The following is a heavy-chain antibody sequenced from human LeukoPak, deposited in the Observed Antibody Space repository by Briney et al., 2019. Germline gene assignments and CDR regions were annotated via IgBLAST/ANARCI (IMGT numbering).Heavy chain of an antibody. D-gene: IGHD3-10*01. V-gene: IGHV3-21*01. Sequence: PGGSLRLSCAASGFTFSSYSMNWVRQAPGKGLEWVSSISSSSSYIYYADSVKGRFTISRDNAKNSLYLQMNSLRAEDTAVYYCASSPQRQWFGELLPHNYYGMDVWGKGTTVTVSS. CDR2: ISSSSSYI. CDR3: ASSPQRQWFGELLPHNYYGMDV. J-gene: IGHJ6*04. CDR1: GFTFSSYS.